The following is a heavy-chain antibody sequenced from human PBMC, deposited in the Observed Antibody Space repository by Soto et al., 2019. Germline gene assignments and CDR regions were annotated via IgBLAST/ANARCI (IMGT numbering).Heavy chain of an antibody. Sequence: GGSLRLSCAASGFTFSSYAMSWVRQAPGKGLEWVSAISGSGGRTYYADSVKGRFTISRDNSKNTLYLKMNSLRAEDTAVYYCAMPPYSSSWYYFDYWGQGTLVTVSS. CDR1: GFTFSSYA. CDR3: AMPPYSSSWYYFDY. J-gene: IGHJ4*02. V-gene: IGHV3-23*01. CDR2: ISGSGGRT. D-gene: IGHD6-13*01.